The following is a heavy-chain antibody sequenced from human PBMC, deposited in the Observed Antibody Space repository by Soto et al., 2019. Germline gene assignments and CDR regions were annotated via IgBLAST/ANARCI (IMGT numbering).Heavy chain of an antibody. CDR2: ISYDGTNA. D-gene: IGHD6-13*01. V-gene: IGHV3-30-3*01. CDR1: GFTFSSYP. CDR3: ARPCLYSSTPHYYYYGMDV. Sequence: QVQLVESGGGVVQPGRSLRLSCAASGFTFSSYPMDWVRQAPGKGLEWVAVISYDGTNAHYADSVKGRFTISRDNSKHTLYLQMNSLRAEDTAVYYCARPCLYSSTPHYYYYGMDVWGQGNTVTVSS. J-gene: IGHJ6*02.